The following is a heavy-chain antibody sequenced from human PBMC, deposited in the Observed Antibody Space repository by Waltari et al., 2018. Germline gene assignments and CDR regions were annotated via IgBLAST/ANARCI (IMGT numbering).Heavy chain of an antibody. V-gene: IGHV1-8*01. CDR3: ARTPGVATIASYYYYGMDV. CDR1: GYTFTSYD. J-gene: IGHJ6*02. CDR2: MNPNSGNT. Sequence: QVQLVQSGAEVKKPGASVKVSCKASGYTFTSYDINWVRQATGQGLEWMGWMNPNSGNTGYAQKFQGRVTITRNTSISTAYMELSSLRSEDTAVYYCARTPGVATIASYYYYGMDVWGQGTTVTVSS. D-gene: IGHD5-12*01.